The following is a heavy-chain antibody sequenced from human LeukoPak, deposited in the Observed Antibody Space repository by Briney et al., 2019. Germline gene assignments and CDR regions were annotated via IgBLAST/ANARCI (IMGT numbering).Heavy chain of an antibody. CDR1: GFTFSSYA. J-gene: IGHJ4*02. CDR3: ARSHEGWYEVDY. Sequence: GGSLRLSCAASGFTFSSYAMHWVRQAPGKGLEWVAVISYDGSNKYYADSVKGRFTISRDNAKNSLYLQMNSLRAEDTAVYYCARSHEGWYEVDYWGQGTLVTVSS. V-gene: IGHV3-30-3*01. CDR2: ISYDGSNK. D-gene: IGHD6-19*01.